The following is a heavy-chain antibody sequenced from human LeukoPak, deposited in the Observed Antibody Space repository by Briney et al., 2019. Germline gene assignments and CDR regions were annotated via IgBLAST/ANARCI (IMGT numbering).Heavy chain of an antibody. J-gene: IGHJ3*02. CDR3: ATKTGAFDI. Sequence: PGGSLRLSCAASGFTFSSYEMNWVRQAPGKGLEWVSYISSSSSLIYYADSVKGRFTISRDNARNSLYLQMNSLRAEDTAVYYCATKTGAFDIWGQGTMVTVSS. CDR1: GFTFSSYE. V-gene: IGHV3-48*03. CDR2: ISSSSSLI. D-gene: IGHD1-14*01.